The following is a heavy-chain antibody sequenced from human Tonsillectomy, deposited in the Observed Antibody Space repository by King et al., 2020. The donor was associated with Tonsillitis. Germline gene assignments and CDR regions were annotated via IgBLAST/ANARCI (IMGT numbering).Heavy chain of an antibody. D-gene: IGHD4-23*01. V-gene: IGHV4-30-2*01. CDR1: GGSISSGGYS. CDR3: ARDGGYFDY. Sequence: QLQESGSGLVKPSQTLSLTCAVSGGSISSGGYSWGWIRQPPGKGLEWIGYIYHSGSTYYNPSLKSRVTISVDRSKNQFSLKLSSVTAADTAVYYCARDGGYFDYWGQGTLGTVSS. CDR2: IYHSGST. J-gene: IGHJ4*02.